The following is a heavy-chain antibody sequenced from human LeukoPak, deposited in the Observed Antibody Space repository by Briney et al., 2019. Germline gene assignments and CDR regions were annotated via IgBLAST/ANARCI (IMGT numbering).Heavy chain of an antibody. J-gene: IGHJ4*02. CDR1: GYTFTGYY. Sequence: ASVKVSCKASGYTFTGYYMFWVRQAPGQGLEWVGCINPNSGGTNYAQKFQGRVTMTRDTSISTAYMELNRLTSDDTAVYYCARDQYGSGSLYYFDYWGQGTLVTVPS. V-gene: IGHV1-2*02. CDR3: ARDQYGSGSLYYFDY. CDR2: INPNSGGT. D-gene: IGHD3-10*01.